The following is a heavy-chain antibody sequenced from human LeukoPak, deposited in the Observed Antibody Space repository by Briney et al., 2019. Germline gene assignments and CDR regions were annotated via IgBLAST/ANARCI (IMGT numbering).Heavy chain of an antibody. CDR3: ARYGSGSSVYNWFDP. CDR2: IYYSGST. D-gene: IGHD3-10*01. CDR1: GGSISSYY. J-gene: IGHJ5*02. Sequence: SETLSLTCTVSGGSISSYYWSWIRQPPGKGLEWIGYIYYSGSTNYNPSLKSRVTISVDTSKNQFSLKLSSVTAADTAVYYCARYGSGSSVYNWFDPWGQGTLVTVSS. V-gene: IGHV4-59*01.